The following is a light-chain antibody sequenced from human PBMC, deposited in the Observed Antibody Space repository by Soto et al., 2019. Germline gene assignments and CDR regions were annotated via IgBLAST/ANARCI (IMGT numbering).Light chain of an antibody. V-gene: IGLV2-14*01. CDR2: DVS. CDR3: SSYTSSRGFV. J-gene: IGLJ1*01. Sequence: QSALTQPASVSGSPGESITISCTGTSSDVGGYNYVSWYQQHPGKAPKLVIYDVSNRPSGVSNRLSGSQSGNTASLTISGLQADDEADYYCSSYTSSRGFVFGTGTKLTVL. CDR1: SSDVGGYNY.